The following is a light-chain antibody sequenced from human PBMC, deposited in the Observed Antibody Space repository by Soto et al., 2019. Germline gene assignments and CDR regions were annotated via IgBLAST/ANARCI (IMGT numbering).Light chain of an antibody. Sequence: QSALTQPPSVSGSPGQSVAISCSGSSSDVGSNNRVSWYQQSPGTAPKLMIYDVTNRPSGVPDRFSGSKSGNTASLTISGLQADDEADYYCSSFTTSSTHVFGTGTKVTVL. J-gene: IGLJ1*01. V-gene: IGLV2-18*02. CDR2: DVT. CDR3: SSFTTSSTHV. CDR1: SSDVGSNNR.